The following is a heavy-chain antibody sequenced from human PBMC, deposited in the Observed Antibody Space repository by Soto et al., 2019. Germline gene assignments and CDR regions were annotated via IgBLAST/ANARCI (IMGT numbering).Heavy chain of an antibody. J-gene: IGHJ3*01. CDR3: ARDRPTTFSADL. CDR2: INDISNAI. D-gene: IGHD5-12*01. CDR1: GFTCTDHS. Sequence: EVQLVESGGGLVQPGGSLRLSCTATGFTCTDHSMNRVRHAPGKGLEWLSYINDISNAIHYADSVKGRFDMSRDNAKKSVFLQMNSLRVEDTGVYYCARDRPTTFSADLWGQGTVVTVSS. V-gene: IGHV3-48*04.